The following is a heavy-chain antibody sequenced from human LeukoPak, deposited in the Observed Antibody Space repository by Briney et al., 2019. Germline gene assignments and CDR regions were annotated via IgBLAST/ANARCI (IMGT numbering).Heavy chain of an antibody. J-gene: IGHJ4*02. D-gene: IGHD3-22*01. CDR3: AKGGVYDSSVYFDY. Sequence: GGSLRLSCAASGFTFDDYAMHWARQAPGKGLEWVSLIGWDGGYTYYADSVKGRFTISRDNSKNSLYLRMNSLRAEDTALYYCAKGGVYDSSVYFDYWGQGTLVTVSS. V-gene: IGHV3-43D*03. CDR2: IGWDGGYT. CDR1: GFTFDDYA.